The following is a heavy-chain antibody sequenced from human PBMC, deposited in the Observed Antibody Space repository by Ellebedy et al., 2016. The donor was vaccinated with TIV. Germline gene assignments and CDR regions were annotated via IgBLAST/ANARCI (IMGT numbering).Heavy chain of an antibody. V-gene: IGHV4-34*01. Sequence: MPSETLSLTCAVYGGSFSGYSWSWIRQPPGRGLEWIGEITHSGSTNYNPSLESRVIMSVDTSKNQFSLKLTSVTAADTAIYYCTSMWSGSYYSTQLDSWGQGTLVTVSS. CDR2: ITHSGST. D-gene: IGHD1-26*01. J-gene: IGHJ4*02. CDR1: GGSFSGYS. CDR3: TSMWSGSYYSTQLDS.